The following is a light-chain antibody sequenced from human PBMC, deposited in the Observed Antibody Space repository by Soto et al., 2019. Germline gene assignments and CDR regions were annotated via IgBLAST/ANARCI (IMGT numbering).Light chain of an antibody. CDR2: EVS. J-gene: IGLJ1*01. CDR1: SSDVGGYNY. CDR3: SSYTSSSTFYV. V-gene: IGLV2-14*01. Sequence: NSSDVGGYNYVSWYQQHPGKAPKLMIDEVSNRPSGVSNRFSGSKSGNTASLTISGLQAEDEADYYCSSYTSSSTFYVFGTGTKVTVL.